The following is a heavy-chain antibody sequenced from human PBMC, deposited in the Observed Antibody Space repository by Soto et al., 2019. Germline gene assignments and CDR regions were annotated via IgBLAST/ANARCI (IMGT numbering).Heavy chain of an antibody. Sequence: QVQLQESGPGLVKPSETLSLTCTVSGASISSNYWSWIRQPPGKGLEWIGYIDYSGGTNYNPSLNSRVTISIDASKNQFSLKVRSVTAADTAVYYCATTHSGSYYNGYYFFWGQGTLVTVSS. V-gene: IGHV4-59*01. CDR3: ATTHSGSYYNGYYFF. CDR2: IDYSGGT. D-gene: IGHD1-7*01. CDR1: GASISSNY. J-gene: IGHJ4*02.